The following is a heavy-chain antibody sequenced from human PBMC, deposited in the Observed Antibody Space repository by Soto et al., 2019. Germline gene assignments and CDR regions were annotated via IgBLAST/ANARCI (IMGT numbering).Heavy chain of an antibody. CDR3: AGVDSSGGENDAFDI. D-gene: IGHD6-19*01. CDR1: GYTFTSYD. Sequence: ASVKVSCKASGYTFTSYDINWVRQATGQGLEWMGIINPSGGSTSYAQKFQGRVTMTRDTSTSTVYMELSSLRSEDTAVYYCAGVDSSGGENDAFDIWGQGTMVTVSS. J-gene: IGHJ3*02. CDR2: INPSGGST. V-gene: IGHV1-46*03.